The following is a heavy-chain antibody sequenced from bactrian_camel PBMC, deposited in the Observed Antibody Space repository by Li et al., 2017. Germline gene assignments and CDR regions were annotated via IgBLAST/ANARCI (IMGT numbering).Heavy chain of an antibody. V-gene: IGHV3S53*01. CDR1: NNPYSVRF. D-gene: IGHD7*01. CDR2: IYTAGGTT. Sequence: QLVESGGGSVQTGGSLRLSCTVSNNPYSVRFMGWFRQAPGKEGKEREGVAAIYTAGGTTNYHASVKGRFTISQDNAKNTVYLQMNSLKPEDSAMYYCAIDSRRWSCTGSMSTSGVSLWGQGTQVTVS. CDR3: AIDSRRWSCTGSMSTSGVSL. J-gene: IGHJ4*01.